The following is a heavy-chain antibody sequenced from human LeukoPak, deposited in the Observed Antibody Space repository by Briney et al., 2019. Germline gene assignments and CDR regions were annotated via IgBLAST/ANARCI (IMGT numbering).Heavy chain of an antibody. Sequence: GGSLRLSCVASGFTLRSYVMNWVRQTPGKGLEWVSSISGSGDSTFYADSVKGRFTISRDNSKNTLYLQMNSLRAEDTAVYYCARAPGYGAAYYFDYWGQGTLVTVSS. J-gene: IGHJ4*02. D-gene: IGHD1-1*01. V-gene: IGHV3-23*01. CDR3: ARAPGYGAAYYFDY. CDR2: ISGSGDST. CDR1: GFTLRSYV.